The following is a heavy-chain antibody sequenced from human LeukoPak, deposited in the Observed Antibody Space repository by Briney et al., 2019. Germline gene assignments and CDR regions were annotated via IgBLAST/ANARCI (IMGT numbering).Heavy chain of an antibody. CDR1: GYTFTSYG. V-gene: IGHV1-18*01. CDR2: ISANNGDT. D-gene: IGHD6-13*01. J-gene: IGHJ4*02. CDR3: ARDRGIAATGYSYFDY. Sequence: ASVKVSCKASGYTFTSYGITWVRQAPGQGPEWMGWISANNGDTRYAEKFQDRVAMTTDTSTSTAYMELRSLRSDDTAVYYCARDRGIAATGYSYFDYWGQGTLVTVSP.